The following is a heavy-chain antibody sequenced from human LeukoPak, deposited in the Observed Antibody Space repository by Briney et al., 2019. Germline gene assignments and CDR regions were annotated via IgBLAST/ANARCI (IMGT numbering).Heavy chain of an antibody. J-gene: IGHJ5*02. CDR1: GFTFSSYW. CDR2: IKTDGSQI. Sequence: PGGSLRLSCAASGFTFSSYWMSWVRQAPGKGLEWVANIKTDGSQIYYVDSVKGRFTISRDNAKNSLYLQMNSLRAEDTALYYCAKDRGYSYGQQDNWFDPWGQGTLVTVSS. CDR3: AKDRGYSYGQQDNWFDP. V-gene: IGHV3-7*03. D-gene: IGHD5-18*01.